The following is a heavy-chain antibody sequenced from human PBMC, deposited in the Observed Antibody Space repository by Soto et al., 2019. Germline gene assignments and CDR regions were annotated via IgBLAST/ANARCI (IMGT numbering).Heavy chain of an antibody. J-gene: IGHJ6*02. Sequence: ASVKVSCKASGGTFSSYAISWVRQAPGQGLEWMGGIIPIFGTANYAQKFQGRVTITEDKSTSTAYMELSSLRSEDTAVYYCARDRRIYYDFWSGHYGMDVWGQGTTVTVSS. CDR3: ARDRRIYYDFWSGHYGMDV. V-gene: IGHV1-69*06. CDR2: IIPIFGTA. D-gene: IGHD3-3*01. CDR1: GGTFSSYA.